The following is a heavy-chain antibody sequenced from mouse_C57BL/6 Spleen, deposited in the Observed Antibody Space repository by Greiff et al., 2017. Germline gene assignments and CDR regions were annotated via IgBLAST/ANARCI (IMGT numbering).Heavy chain of an antibody. D-gene: IGHD1-1*01. J-gene: IGHJ1*03. CDR3: ARGIFITTALDV. V-gene: IGHV1-18*01. CDR2: INPNNGGT. Sequence: EVQLQQSGPELVKPGASVTIPCKASGYTFTDYNMDWVKQSHGKSLEWIGDINPNNGGTIYNQKFKGKATLTVDKSSSTAYMELRSLTSEDTAVYYCARGIFITTALDVWGTGTTVTVSS. CDR1: GYTFTDYN.